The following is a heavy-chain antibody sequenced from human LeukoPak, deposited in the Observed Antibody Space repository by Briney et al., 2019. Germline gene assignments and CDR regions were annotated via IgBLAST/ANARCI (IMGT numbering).Heavy chain of an antibody. V-gene: IGHV3-30-3*01. J-gene: IGHJ6*02. Sequence: GGSLRLSCAASGFTFSSYAMHWVRQAPGKGLEWVAVISYGGSNKYYADSVKGRFTISRDNSKNTLYLQMNSLRAEDTAVYYCARGSDVYQLHHYYGMDVWGQGTTVTVSS. D-gene: IGHD2-2*01. CDR3: ARGSDVYQLHHYYGMDV. CDR1: GFTFSSYA. CDR2: ISYGGSNK.